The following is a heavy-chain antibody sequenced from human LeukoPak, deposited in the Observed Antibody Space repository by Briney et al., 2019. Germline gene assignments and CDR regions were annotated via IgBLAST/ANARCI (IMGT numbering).Heavy chain of an antibody. CDR3: ARDYDP. Sequence: GGSLRLSCAASGFTFSNYELNWVRQAPGKGLEWVSYISSSGSIIYYADSVKGRFTISRDDAKNSLYLQMNSLRAEDTAVYYCARDYDPWGQGTLVTVSS. CDR1: GFTFSNYE. J-gene: IGHJ5*02. V-gene: IGHV3-48*03. CDR2: ISSSGSII.